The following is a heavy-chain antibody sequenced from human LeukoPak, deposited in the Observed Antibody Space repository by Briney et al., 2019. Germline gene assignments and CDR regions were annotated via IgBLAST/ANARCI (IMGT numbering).Heavy chain of an antibody. CDR1: GFTFSNYW. J-gene: IGHJ4*02. D-gene: IGHD3-9*01. V-gene: IGHV3-49*04. Sequence: PGGSLRLSCAASGFTFSNYWMTWVRQAPGKGLEWVGFIRSKAYGGTTEYAASVKGRFTISRDDSKSIAYLQMNSLKTEDTAVYYCTRDAPGSLYYDILTGYYGYWGQGTLVTVSS. CDR2: IRSKAYGGTT. CDR3: TRDAPGSLYYDILTGYYGY.